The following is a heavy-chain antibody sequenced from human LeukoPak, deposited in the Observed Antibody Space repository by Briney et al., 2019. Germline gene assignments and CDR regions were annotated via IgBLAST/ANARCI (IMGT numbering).Heavy chain of an antibody. V-gene: IGHV7-4-1*02. J-gene: IGHJ5*01. CDR1: GYTFSSNA. D-gene: IGHD6-19*01. CDR2: INTNTGTP. Sequence: ASVKVSCKASGYTFSSNAMNWVRQAPGQGFEWTGWINTNTGTPTYAQGFTGRFVFSLDTSVSTAYLQISSLKAEDTAVYYCARYSNGWYDSWGQGTLVTVSS. CDR3: ARYSNGWYDS.